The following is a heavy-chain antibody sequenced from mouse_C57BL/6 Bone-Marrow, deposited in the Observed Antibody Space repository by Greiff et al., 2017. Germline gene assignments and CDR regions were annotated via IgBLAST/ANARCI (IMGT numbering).Heavy chain of an antibody. J-gene: IGHJ4*01. V-gene: IGHV5-6*02. Sequence: EVMLVESGGDLVKPGGSLKLSCAASGFTFSSYGMSWVRQTPDKRLEWVATISSGGSYTYYPDSVKGRFTISRDNAKNTLYLQMSSLKSEDTAMYYCARRGTRYAMDYWGQGTSVTVSS. D-gene: IGHD4-1*01. CDR2: ISSGGSYT. CDR1: GFTFSSYG. CDR3: ARRGTRYAMDY.